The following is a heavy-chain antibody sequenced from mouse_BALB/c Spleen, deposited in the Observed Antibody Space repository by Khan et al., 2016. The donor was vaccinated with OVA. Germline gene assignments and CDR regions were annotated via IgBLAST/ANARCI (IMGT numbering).Heavy chain of an antibody. CDR1: GDSITSGY. CDR2: ISYSGST. CDR3: ARVGVRGNYGFDY. V-gene: IGHV3-8*02. J-gene: IGHJ2*01. Sequence: EVQLQESGPSLVKPSQTLSLTCSVTGDSITSGYWNWIRKFPGNKLEYMGYISYSGSTYYNPSLKSRISITRDTSKNQYYLQLNSVTTEDTATYYCARVGVRGNYGFDYWGQGTTLTVSS. D-gene: IGHD2-1*01.